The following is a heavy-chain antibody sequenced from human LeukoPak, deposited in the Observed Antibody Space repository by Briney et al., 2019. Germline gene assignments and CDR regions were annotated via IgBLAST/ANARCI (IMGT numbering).Heavy chain of an antibody. V-gene: IGHV3-23*01. CDR1: GFTFSSYA. CDR3: AKRDSTGWYSDY. CDR2: ISGSGVST. J-gene: IGHJ4*02. D-gene: IGHD6-19*01. Sequence: PGGSLRLSCAASGFTFSSYAMNWVRQAPGKGLEWVSTISGSGVSTYYADSVKGRFTISRDNSKNTLYLQMKSLRAEDTAVYYCAKRDSTGWYSDYWGQGTLVTVPS.